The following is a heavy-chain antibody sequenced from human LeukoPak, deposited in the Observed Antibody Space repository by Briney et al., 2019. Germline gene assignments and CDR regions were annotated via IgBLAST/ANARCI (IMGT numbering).Heavy chain of an antibody. Sequence: GGSLRLSCAASGFTFSSYTMNWVRQAPGKGLEWVSYTSSTDISSSSSNIHYADSVKGRFTISRDNAKNSLYLQMNSLRDEDTAVYYCARGGGDTGYSRSWCFYWGQGTLVTVSS. D-gene: IGHD6-13*01. CDR1: GFTFSSYT. V-gene: IGHV3-48*02. J-gene: IGHJ4*02. CDR3: ARGGGDTGYSRSWCFY. CDR2: TSSTDISSSSSNI.